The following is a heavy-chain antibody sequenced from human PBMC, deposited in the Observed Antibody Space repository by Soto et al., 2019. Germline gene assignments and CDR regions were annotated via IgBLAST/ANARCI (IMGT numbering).Heavy chain of an antibody. Sequence: EVQLLESGGGLVQPGGSLRLSCAASGFTFSTYAMNWVRQAPGKGLEWVSGISGSGDSTYYADSVKGRFTVSRDNSKNTLYLQMNSLRAEVTAVFYCAKERSSVWRFDYWGQGTLVTVSS. CDR1: GFTFSTYA. D-gene: IGHD6-19*01. V-gene: IGHV3-23*01. J-gene: IGHJ4*02. CDR3: AKERSSVWRFDY. CDR2: ISGSGDST.